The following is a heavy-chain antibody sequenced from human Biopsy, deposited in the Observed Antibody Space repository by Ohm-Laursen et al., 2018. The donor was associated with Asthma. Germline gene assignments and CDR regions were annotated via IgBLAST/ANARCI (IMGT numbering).Heavy chain of an antibody. V-gene: IGHV1-69*13. CDR1: GGTFSNFA. CDR2: IMTVFGNT. D-gene: IGHD6-19*01. Sequence: SVKVSCKAPGGTFSNFAIRWVRQAPGQGLEWLGGIMTVFGNTNYAQKFQGRVTITADESTSTAYMEVTSLRSEDTAIYYCARCQVGYSSGWSLLLKKIYYSGMDVWGQGTAVTVSS. CDR3: ARCQVGYSSGWSLLLKKIYYSGMDV. J-gene: IGHJ6*02.